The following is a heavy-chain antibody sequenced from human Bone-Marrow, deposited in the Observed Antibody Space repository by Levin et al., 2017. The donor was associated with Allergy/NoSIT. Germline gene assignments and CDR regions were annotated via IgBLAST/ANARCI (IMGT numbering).Heavy chain of an antibody. J-gene: IGHJ6*03. D-gene: IGHD4/OR15-4a*01. V-gene: IGHV1-2*06. CDR2: INPNSGGT. CDR1: GYTFTGYY. Sequence: GGSLRLSCKASGYTFTGYYMHWVRQAPGQGLEWMGRINPNSGGTNYAQKFQGRVTMTRDTSISTAYMELSRLRSDDTAVYYCARDLGLWYQNYYDYMDVWGKGTTVTVSS. CDR3: ARDLGLWYQNYYDYMDV.